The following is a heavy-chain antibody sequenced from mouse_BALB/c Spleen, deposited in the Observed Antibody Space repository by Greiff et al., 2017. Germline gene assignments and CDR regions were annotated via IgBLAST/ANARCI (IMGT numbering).Heavy chain of an antibody. J-gene: IGHJ3*01. Sequence: EVKLQESGGGLVKPGGSLKLSCAASGFTFSSYAMSWVRQTPEKRLEWVASISSGGSTYYPDSVKGRFTISRDNARNILYLQMSSLRSEDTAMYYCARGLDYYGSSLPFAYWGQGTLVTVSA. CDR2: ISSGGST. CDR1: GFTFSSYA. V-gene: IGHV5-6-5*01. CDR3: ARGLDYYGSSLPFAY. D-gene: IGHD1-1*01.